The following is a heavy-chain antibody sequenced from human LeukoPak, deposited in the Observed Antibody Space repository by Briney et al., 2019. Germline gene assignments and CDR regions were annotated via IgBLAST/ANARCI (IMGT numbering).Heavy chain of an antibody. CDR3: ARERVTTSGKRYYYYGMDV. D-gene: IGHD4-17*01. CDR1: GYTFTSYG. J-gene: IGHJ6*02. V-gene: IGHV1-18*01. Sequence: GASVKVSCKASGYTFTSYGISWVRQAPGQGLEWMGWISAYNGNTNYAQKLQGRVTMTTDTSTSTAYMELRSLRSDDTAVYYCARERVTTSGKRYYYYGMDVWGQGTTVTVSS. CDR2: ISAYNGNT.